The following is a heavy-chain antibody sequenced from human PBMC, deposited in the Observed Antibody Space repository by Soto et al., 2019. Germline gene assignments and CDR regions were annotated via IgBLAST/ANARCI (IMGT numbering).Heavy chain of an antibody. CDR2: ISGSGGTT. D-gene: IGHD6-19*01. V-gene: IGHV3-23*01. CDR3: AQVMNSGWYLAY. Sequence: SLRLSCAAAGFTFSDYAMSWVRQAPGKGLEWVSAISGSGGTTYYADSVKGRFTISRDNSKNTMYLQVNSLRAEDTAIYYCAQVMNSGWYLAYWGQGTLVTVSS. CDR1: GFTFSDYA. J-gene: IGHJ4*02.